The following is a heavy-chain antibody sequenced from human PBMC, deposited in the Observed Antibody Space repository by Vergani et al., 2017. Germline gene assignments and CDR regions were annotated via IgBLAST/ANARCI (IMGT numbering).Heavy chain of an antibody. Sequence: EVQLLESGGGLVQPGGSLRLSCAASGFTFSTYAMSWVRQAPGKGLQWVSAISGSGGSTYYADSVKGRFTISRDNSKNTLYLQMNSLRAEDTAVYYCARDFKGSGWYGLFDYWGQGTLVTVSS. D-gene: IGHD6-19*01. CDR1: GFTFSTYA. CDR3: ARDFKGSGWYGLFDY. J-gene: IGHJ4*02. V-gene: IGHV3-23*01. CDR2: ISGSGGST.